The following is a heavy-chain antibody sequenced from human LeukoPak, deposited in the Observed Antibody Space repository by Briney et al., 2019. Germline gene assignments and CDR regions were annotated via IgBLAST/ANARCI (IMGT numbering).Heavy chain of an antibody. V-gene: IGHV3-30*04. CDR1: RFTFSDYS. Sequence: GGSLRLSCAVSRFTFSDYSIHWVRQAPGQGLEWVALMSYDGTNKWYVDSVRGRFTISRDNSKNTVYLQTNSVRAEDTAVYYCTREGPIGVNYYGMDVWGQGTTVTVSS. CDR3: TREGPIGVNYYGMDV. D-gene: IGHD3-10*01. CDR2: MSYDGTNK. J-gene: IGHJ6*02.